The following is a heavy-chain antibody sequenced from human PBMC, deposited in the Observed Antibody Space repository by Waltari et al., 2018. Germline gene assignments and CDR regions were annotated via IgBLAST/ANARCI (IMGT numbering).Heavy chain of an antibody. J-gene: IGHJ4*02. CDR2: VRGDGRT. Sequence: QLQLQESGPGLVRPSGTLSLICAVSGDPMGSTACGSWVRQPPEKGLEWIGQVRGDGRTNYNPSFASRVIISLDTSTHHFALEMTSATAADTALYYCARDRGRGLYLDTWGQGILVTVAP. V-gene: IGHV4-4*02. CDR3: ARDRGRGLYLDT. CDR1: GDPMGSTAC. D-gene: IGHD2-15*01.